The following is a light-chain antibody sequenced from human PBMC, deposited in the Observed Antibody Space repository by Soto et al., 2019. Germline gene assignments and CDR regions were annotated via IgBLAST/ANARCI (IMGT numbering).Light chain of an antibody. CDR2: GAS. V-gene: IGKV3-15*01. CDR1: QSVNSN. Sequence: EIVMTQSPATLSVCRGERATLSCRASQSVNSNLVWYQQKPGQAPRLLIYGASTRATGIPGRFSGSGYGTEFTLTISSLQSEDFAVYYCQQYNNWLWTFGQGTKVEIK. CDR3: QQYNNWLWT. J-gene: IGKJ1*01.